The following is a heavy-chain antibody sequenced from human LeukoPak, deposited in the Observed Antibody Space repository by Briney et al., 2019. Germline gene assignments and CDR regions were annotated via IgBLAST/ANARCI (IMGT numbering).Heavy chain of an antibody. J-gene: IGHJ4*02. V-gene: IGHV1-3*01. CDR3: ARGPRAAADDY. CDR1: GGTLNNYA. CDR2: INAVNGNT. D-gene: IGHD6-13*01. Sequence: ASVTVSCKASGGTLNNYAFSWVRQAPGQRPEWMGWINAVNGNTKYSQKFQGRVTITRDTSASTAYMELTSLTSADTAVYFCARGPRAAADDYWGQRTLVTVSS.